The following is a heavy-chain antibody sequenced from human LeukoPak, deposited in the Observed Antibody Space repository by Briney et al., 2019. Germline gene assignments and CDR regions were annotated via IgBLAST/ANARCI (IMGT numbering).Heavy chain of an antibody. Sequence: GGSLRLSCAASGFTFSDYYMSWIRQAPGKGLEWLSYITGSGRTIYYADSVKGRFTISRDNAKNTLYLQMNSLRAEDTAVYYCAREEYSYGYFDYWGQGTLVTVSS. CDR1: GFTFSDYY. J-gene: IGHJ4*02. D-gene: IGHD5-18*01. V-gene: IGHV3-11*01. CDR2: ITGSGRTI. CDR3: AREEYSYGYFDY.